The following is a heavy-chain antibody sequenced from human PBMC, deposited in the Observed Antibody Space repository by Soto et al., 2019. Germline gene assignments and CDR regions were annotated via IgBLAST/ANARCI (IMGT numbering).Heavy chain of an antibody. V-gene: IGHV4-30-2*01. CDR2: IYHSGST. J-gene: IGHJ4*02. Sequence: SETLSLTFAVSGGSISSGGYSWSWIRQPPGKGLEWIGYIYHSGSTYYNPSLKSRVTISVDRSKNQFSLKLSSVTAADTAVYYCARGVTTVTTIDYWGQGTLVTVSS. CDR1: GGSISSGGYS. D-gene: IGHD4-17*01. CDR3: ARGVTTVTTIDY.